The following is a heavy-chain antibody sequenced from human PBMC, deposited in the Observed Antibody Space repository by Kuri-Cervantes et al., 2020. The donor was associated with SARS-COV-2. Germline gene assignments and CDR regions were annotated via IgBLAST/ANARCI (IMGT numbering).Heavy chain of an antibody. CDR3: AGGYYYDSSGPVLRYYFDY. CDR2: ISSSSSYI. V-gene: IGHV3-21*01. D-gene: IGHD3-22*01. J-gene: IGHJ4*02. Sequence: GGSLRLSCAASGFTFSSYSMNWVRQAPGKGLEWVSSISSSSSYIYYADSVKGRFTISRDNAKNSLYLQMNSLRAEDTAVYYCAGGYYYDSSGPVLRYYFDYWGQGTLVTVSS. CDR1: GFTFSSYS.